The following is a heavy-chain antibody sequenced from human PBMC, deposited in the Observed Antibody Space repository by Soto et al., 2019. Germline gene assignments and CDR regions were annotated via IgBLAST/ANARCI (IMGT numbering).Heavy chain of an antibody. Sequence: PGGSLRLSCAASGFTFSSYAMHWVSQAPGKGLEWVAVISYDGSNKYYADSVKGRFTISRDNSKNTLYLQMNSLRAEDTAVYYCARDFKDFWSGYDENWFDPWGQGTLVTVSS. CDR3: ARDFKDFWSGYDENWFDP. V-gene: IGHV3-30-3*01. CDR1: GFTFSSYA. D-gene: IGHD3-3*01. CDR2: ISYDGSNK. J-gene: IGHJ5*02.